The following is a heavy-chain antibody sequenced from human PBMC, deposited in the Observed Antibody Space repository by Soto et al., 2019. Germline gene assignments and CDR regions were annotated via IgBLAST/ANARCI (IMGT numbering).Heavy chain of an antibody. J-gene: IGHJ3*01. CDR1: GGTFSSYT. CDR2: IIPSLGVA. CDR3: AINYYDTAPY. D-gene: IGHD3-22*01. V-gene: IGHV1-69*02. Sequence: QVQLVQSGADVKKPGSSVKVSCKASGGTFSSYTISWVRQAPGQGLEWMGRIIPSLGVANYAHKFQCRVTITADKSTSTAYMELSSLRSEDTAVYYCAINYYDTAPYWGQGTMVTVSS.